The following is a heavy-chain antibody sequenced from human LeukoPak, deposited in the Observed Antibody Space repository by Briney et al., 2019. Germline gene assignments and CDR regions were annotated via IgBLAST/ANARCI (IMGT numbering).Heavy chain of an antibody. J-gene: IGHJ3*02. CDR3: ARDFAKYSSSSCAFDI. CDR2: INPNSGGT. V-gene: IGHV1-2*02. CDR1: GYTFTGYY. Sequence: GASVKVSCKASGYTFTGYYMHWVRQAPGQGLEWMGWINPNSGGTNYAQKFQGRVTMTRDTSISTAYMELSRLRSDDTAVYYCARDFAKYSSSSCAFDIWGQGTMVTVSS. D-gene: IGHD6-6*01.